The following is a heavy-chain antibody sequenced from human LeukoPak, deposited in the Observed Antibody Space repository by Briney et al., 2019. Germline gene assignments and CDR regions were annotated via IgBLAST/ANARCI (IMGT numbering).Heavy chain of an antibody. Sequence: ASVKVSCKASGYTFTSYAMNWVRQAPGQGLEWMGWINPNIGVTKYAQKFVGRVTMTRDTSITTAYMELSSLTSDDTAMYYCARDLEFYHVLSGYYVPSFDSWGQGALVTVSS. CDR3: ARDLEFYHVLSGYYVPSFDS. D-gene: IGHD3-9*01. CDR1: GYTFTSYA. CDR2: INPNIGVT. V-gene: IGHV1-2*02. J-gene: IGHJ4*02.